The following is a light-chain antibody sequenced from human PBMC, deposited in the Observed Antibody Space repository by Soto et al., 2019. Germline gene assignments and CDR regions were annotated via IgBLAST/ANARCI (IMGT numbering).Light chain of an antibody. J-gene: IGKJ1*01. V-gene: IGKV3-15*01. CDR3: QQYGSAPPRT. CDR2: GAS. Sequence: EIVITQSPATLSVSPGERATLSCRASQSVSSNLAWYQQKPGQAPRLLIYGASTRATGIPARFSGSGSGTEFTLTISRLEPEDFAVYYCQQYGSAPPRTFGQGTKVDI. CDR1: QSVSSN.